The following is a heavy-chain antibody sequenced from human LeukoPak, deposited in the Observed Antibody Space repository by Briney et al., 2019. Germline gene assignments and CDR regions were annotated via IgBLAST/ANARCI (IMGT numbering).Heavy chain of an antibody. CDR2: ISAGGTRT. V-gene: IGHV3-23*01. D-gene: IGHD3-16*01. CDR3: VKVLRTYLDY. CDR1: GFTYSPYA. Sequence: GGSLRLSCVASGFTYSPYAMTWVRRPPGKGLEWVSTISAGGTRTYYADSVQGWFTISRDNSRNMLFLQLNSLRPEDAALYYCVKVLRTYLDYWGQGTLVTVSS. J-gene: IGHJ4*02.